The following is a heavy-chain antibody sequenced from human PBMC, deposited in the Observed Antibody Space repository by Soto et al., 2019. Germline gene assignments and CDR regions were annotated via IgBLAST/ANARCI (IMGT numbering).Heavy chain of an antibody. J-gene: IGHJ6*02. D-gene: IGHD3-3*01. CDR3: ARGLPDFWSGYYTTYYYYYGMDV. CDR1: GLTFSSYA. V-gene: IGHV3-30-3*01. Sequence: PGGSLRLSCAASGLTFSSYAMHWVRQAPGKGLEWVAVISYDGSNKYYADSVKGRFTISRDNSKNTLYLQMNSLRAEDTAVYYCARGLPDFWSGYYTTYYYYYGMDVWGQGTTVTVSS. CDR2: ISYDGSNK.